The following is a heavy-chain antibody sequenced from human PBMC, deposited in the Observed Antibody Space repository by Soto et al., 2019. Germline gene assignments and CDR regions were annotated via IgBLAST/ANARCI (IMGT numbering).Heavy chain of an antibody. CDR1: GGTFSSYA. Sequence: QVQLVQSGAEVKKPGSSVKVSCKASGGTFSSYAISWVRQAPGQGLEWMGGIIPIFGTANYAQKFQGRVTITADKATSRAYMELGSLGSEDTAVYYCARDVGDIVVRGGFDYWGQGTLVTVSS. D-gene: IGHD2-15*01. V-gene: IGHV1-69*06. CDR2: IIPIFGTA. CDR3: ARDVGDIVVRGGFDY. J-gene: IGHJ4*02.